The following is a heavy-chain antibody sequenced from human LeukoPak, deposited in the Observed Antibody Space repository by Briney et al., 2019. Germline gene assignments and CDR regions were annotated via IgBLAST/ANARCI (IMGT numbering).Heavy chain of an antibody. J-gene: IGHJ4*02. Sequence: SETLSLTCTVSGGSISSSSYYWGWIRQPPGKGLEWIGSIYYSGSTYYNPSLKSRVTISVDTSKNQFSLKLSSVTAADTAVYYCARGPEMATINYWGQGTLVTVSS. CDR1: GGSISSSSYY. V-gene: IGHV4-39*07. CDR2: IYYSGST. D-gene: IGHD5-24*01. CDR3: ARGPEMATINY.